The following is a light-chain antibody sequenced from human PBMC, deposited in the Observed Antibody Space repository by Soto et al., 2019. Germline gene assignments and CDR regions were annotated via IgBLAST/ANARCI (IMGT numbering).Light chain of an antibody. J-gene: IGKJ1*01. Sequence: DIQMTQSPSSLSASVGDRVTITCRAGQYIGRYLNWYQQKPGKAPKLLIYAASSLHSGVPSRFSGSGSETEFTLTISSLQPDDFATYYCQHYYTYSWMFGQGTKVDI. CDR1: QYIGRY. CDR3: QHYYTYSWM. CDR2: AAS. V-gene: IGKV1-5*01.